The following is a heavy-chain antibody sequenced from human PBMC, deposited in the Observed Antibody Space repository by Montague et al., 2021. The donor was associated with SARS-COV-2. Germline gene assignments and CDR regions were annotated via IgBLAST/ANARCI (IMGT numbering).Heavy chain of an antibody. CDR3: ARRGRKLLPVATTIGGFDI. V-gene: IGHV4-39*02. Sequence: SETLSLTCTVSGGSISSSNYYWDWIRQPPGKGLEWIGSIYDSGSTYYNPSLKSRVTISVDTSKNHFSLELNSVTAADTAVYYCARRGRKLLPVATTIGGFDIWGQGTMVTVSS. CDR1: GGSISSSNYY. D-gene: IGHD5-12*01. J-gene: IGHJ3*02. CDR2: IYDSGST.